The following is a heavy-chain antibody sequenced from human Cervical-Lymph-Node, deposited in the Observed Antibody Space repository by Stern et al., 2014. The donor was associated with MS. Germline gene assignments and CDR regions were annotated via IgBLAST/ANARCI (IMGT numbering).Heavy chain of an antibody. CDR2: IIPVFGTA. V-gene: IGHV1-69*01. D-gene: IGHD2-21*01. CDR3: ATSAGFYSAMDV. J-gene: IGHJ6*02. CDR1: GGTFSNSA. Sequence: QVQLVQSGAEVKKPGSSVKVSCRTSGGTFSNSAFSWIRQAPGKGLEWMGAIIPVFGTATYAQRFQGRVTISAHESTNTAYMELSSLRSEDTAVYYCATSAGFYSAMDVWGPGTTVAVSS.